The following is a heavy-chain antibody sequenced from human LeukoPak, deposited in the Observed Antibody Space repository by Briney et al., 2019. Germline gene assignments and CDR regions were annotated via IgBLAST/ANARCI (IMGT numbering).Heavy chain of an antibody. J-gene: IGHJ4*02. CDR2: ISSRSSYI. Sequence: GGSLRLSCAASGFTFSSYSMNWVRQAPGKGLEWVSSISSRSSYIYYADSVKGRFTISRDNAKNSLSLQMDSLRAEDTAVYYCARAWDYVWGSYPGVPGYWGQGTLVTVSS. CDR1: GFTFSSYS. CDR3: ARAWDYVWGSYPGVPGY. V-gene: IGHV3-21*01. D-gene: IGHD3-16*02.